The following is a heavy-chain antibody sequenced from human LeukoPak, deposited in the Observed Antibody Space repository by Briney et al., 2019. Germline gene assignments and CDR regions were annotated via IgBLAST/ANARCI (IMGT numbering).Heavy chain of an antibody. CDR3: ARQSHYGGNDY. Sequence: PGGSLRLSCAAPGFTFSSYAMQWVRQAPGKGLEYVSAISNNGCGTFYANSVKGRFTISIDNSKNMLYLQMGSLRAEDMAVYYCARQSHYGGNDYCGRGTLVTVYS. D-gene: IGHD4-17*01. CDR1: GFTFSSYA. CDR2: ISNNGCGT. J-gene: IGHJ4*02. V-gene: IGHV3-64*01.